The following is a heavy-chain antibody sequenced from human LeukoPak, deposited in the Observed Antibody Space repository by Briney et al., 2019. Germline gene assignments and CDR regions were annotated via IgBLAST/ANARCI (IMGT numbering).Heavy chain of an antibody. Sequence: GSLRLSCAASGFTFSSYSMNWVRQAPGKGLEWVSSISSSSSYIYYADSVKGRFTISRDNAKNSLYLQMNSLRAEDTAVYYCARGFCSSTSCYAFDIWGQGTMVTVSS. J-gene: IGHJ3*02. V-gene: IGHV3-21*01. D-gene: IGHD2-2*01. CDR1: GFTFSSYS. CDR3: ARGFCSSTSCYAFDI. CDR2: ISSSSSYI.